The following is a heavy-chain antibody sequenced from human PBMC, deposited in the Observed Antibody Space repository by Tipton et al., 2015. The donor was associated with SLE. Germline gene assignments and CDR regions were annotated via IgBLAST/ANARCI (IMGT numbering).Heavy chain of an antibody. CDR2: INHSGST. V-gene: IGHV4-34*01. J-gene: IGHJ4*02. D-gene: IGHD5-18*01. Sequence: TLSLTCTVSGGSISSTYYWGWIRQPPGKGLEWIGEINHSGSTNYNPSLKSRVTISVDTSKNQFSLKLSSVTAADTAVYYCARGGVWGYTAPLGYWGQGTLVTVSS. CDR1: GGSISSTYY. CDR3: ARGGVWGYTAPLGY.